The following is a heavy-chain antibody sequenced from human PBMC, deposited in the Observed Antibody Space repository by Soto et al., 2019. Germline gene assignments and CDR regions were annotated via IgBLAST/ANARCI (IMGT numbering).Heavy chain of an antibody. CDR3: ARGPSSLTRFDY. CDR1: GFTFSSYA. CDR2: ISYDGSNK. D-gene: IGHD2-2*01. V-gene: IGHV3-30-3*01. Sequence: QVQLVESGGGVVQPGRSLRLSCAASGFTFSSYAMHWVRQAPGKGLEWVAGISYDGSNKYYADSMKGRFTISRDNSKNTLYLQMNSLRAEDTAVYYCARGPSSLTRFDYWGQGTLVTVSS. J-gene: IGHJ4*02.